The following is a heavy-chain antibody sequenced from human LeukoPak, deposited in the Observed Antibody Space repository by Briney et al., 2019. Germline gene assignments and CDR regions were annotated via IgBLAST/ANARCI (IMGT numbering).Heavy chain of an antibody. Sequence: GGSLRLSCAASGFTFSSYAMSWVRQAPGKGLEWVAFIRYDGSNKYYADSVKGRFTISRDNSKNTLFLQMNSLRADDTAVYYCAKDLPEYYGSGSYGFDYWGQGTLVTVSS. CDR1: GFTFSSYA. D-gene: IGHD3-10*01. CDR2: IRYDGSNK. CDR3: AKDLPEYYGSGSYGFDY. V-gene: IGHV3-30*02. J-gene: IGHJ4*02.